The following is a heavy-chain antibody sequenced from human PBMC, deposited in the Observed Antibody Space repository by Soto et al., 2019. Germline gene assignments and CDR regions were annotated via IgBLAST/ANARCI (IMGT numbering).Heavy chain of an antibody. V-gene: IGHV1-18*01. CDR3: ARDQVFEDTRGNLAGY. D-gene: IGHD2-15*01. CDR2: ISTYDGTT. Sequence: AASVKVSCKASGYSFTSYGINWVRQAPGQGLEWMGWISTYDGTTKYAQKVQGRVTMTTDTSTSTAYMELRSLRSDDTAVYYCARDQVFEDTRGNLAGYWGKGTLVTVS. J-gene: IGHJ4*02. CDR1: GYSFTSYG.